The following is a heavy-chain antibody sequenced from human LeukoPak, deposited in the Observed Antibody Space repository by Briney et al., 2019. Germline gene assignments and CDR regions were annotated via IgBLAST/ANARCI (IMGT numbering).Heavy chain of an antibody. V-gene: IGHV3-21*01. CDR3: AKGNGYDLTIDH. J-gene: IGHJ4*02. Sequence: GGSLRLSCAASGFTFSSYSMNWVRQAPGKGLEWVSSISSSSTYIYYRESLKGRFIVSRDNAKDSVYLQMNSLRADDTATYYCAKGNGYDLTIDHWGQGTVVIVSS. CDR1: GFTFSSYS. D-gene: IGHD5-12*01. CDR2: ISSSSTYI.